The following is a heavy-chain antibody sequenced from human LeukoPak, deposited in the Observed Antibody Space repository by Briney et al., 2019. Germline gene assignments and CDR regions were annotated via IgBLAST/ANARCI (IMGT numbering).Heavy chain of an antibody. V-gene: IGHV3-23*01. D-gene: IGHD3-22*01. CDR2: ISGSGGST. CDR3: AKKNAGHYESSGYRYNY. J-gene: IGHJ4*02. Sequence: GGSLRLSCAASGFTFSSYAMSWVRQAPGKGLEWVSAISGSGGSTYYADSVKGRFTISRDNSKNTLYLQMNSLRAEDTAVYYCAKKNAGHYESSGYRYNYWGQGTLVTVSS. CDR1: GFTFSSYA.